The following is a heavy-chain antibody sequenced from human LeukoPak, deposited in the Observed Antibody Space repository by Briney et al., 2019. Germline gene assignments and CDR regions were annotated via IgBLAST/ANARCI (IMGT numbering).Heavy chain of an antibody. V-gene: IGHV4-59*01. CDR3: ARRPSYCSSTSCDGWFDP. J-gene: IGHJ5*02. Sequence: SETLSLTCTVSGGSISSYYWSWIRQPPGKGLEWIGYIYYSGSTNYNPSLKSRVTISVDTSKNQFSLKLSSVTAADTAVYYCARRPSYCSSTSCDGWFDPWGQGTLVTVSS. CDR2: IYYSGST. CDR1: GGSISSYY. D-gene: IGHD2-2*01.